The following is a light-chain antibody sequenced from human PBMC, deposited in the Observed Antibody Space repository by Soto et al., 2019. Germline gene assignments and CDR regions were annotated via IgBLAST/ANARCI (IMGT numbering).Light chain of an antibody. CDR1: QSVRSN. CDR2: GAS. J-gene: IGKJ1*01. V-gene: IGKV3-15*01. Sequence: EIVMTQSPATLSASPGERATLSCRASQSVRSNLAWYQQKPGQAPRLLIYGASTRATGIPARFSGSGSGTEFTLSIGSLQSEDFAVYYCQQHNDWPPTFGQGTKVDI. CDR3: QQHNDWPPT.